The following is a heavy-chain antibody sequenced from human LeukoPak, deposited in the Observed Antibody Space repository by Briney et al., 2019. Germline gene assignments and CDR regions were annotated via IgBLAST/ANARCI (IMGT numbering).Heavy chain of an antibody. CDR3: ARGGAHRGFDY. J-gene: IGHJ4*02. Sequence: SGGSLRLSCAASGLTFSSYSMNWVRQAPGKGLEWVSSISSSGSYIYYADSVKGRFTISRDNAKNSLYLQMNSLRAEDTAVYYCARGGAHRGFDYWGQGTLVTVSS. V-gene: IGHV3-21*01. CDR1: GLTFSSYS. CDR2: ISSSGSYI.